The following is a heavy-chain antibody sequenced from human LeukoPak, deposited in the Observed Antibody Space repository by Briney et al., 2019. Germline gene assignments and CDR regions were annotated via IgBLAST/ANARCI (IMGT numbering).Heavy chain of an antibody. D-gene: IGHD6-13*01. CDR2: ISAYNGNT. Sequence: ASVKVSCKTSGGTFSNYAISWVRQAPGQGLEWMGWISAYNGNTNYAQKLQGRVTMTTDTSTSTAYMELRSLRSDDTAVYYCARGIAAAGTIDYWGQGTLVTVSS. CDR1: GGTFSNYA. CDR3: ARGIAAAGTIDY. V-gene: IGHV1-18*01. J-gene: IGHJ4*02.